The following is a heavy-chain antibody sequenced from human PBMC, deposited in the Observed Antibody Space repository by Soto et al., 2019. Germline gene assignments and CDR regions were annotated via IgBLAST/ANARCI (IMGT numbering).Heavy chain of an antibody. CDR2: IYYSGTT. CDR3: ASWWAIKGYFTY. V-gene: IGHV4-59*08. CDR1: GGTITNYY. Sequence: SETLSRTRTVSGGTITNYYWSWILQPPGKGLEWIGYIYYSGTTNYNPSFKSRVTISVDTSKNQFSLKLSSVTAGDTAVYYCASWWAIKGYFTYWGQGSLVTVSS. D-gene: IGHD2-15*01. J-gene: IGHJ4*02.